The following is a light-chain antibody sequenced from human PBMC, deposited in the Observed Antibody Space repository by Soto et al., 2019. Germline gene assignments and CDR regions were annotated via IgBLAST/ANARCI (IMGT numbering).Light chain of an antibody. CDR3: SSFTTSNTYV. J-gene: IGLJ1*01. V-gene: IGLV2-14*03. CDR1: NSDIGAYHY. Sequence: QSALTQPASVSGSPGQSITISCTGANSDIGAYHYVSWYQQHPGKAPKLIIYDVSDRPSAVSDRFSGSKSGNSASLTISGLQTEDEADYFCSSFTTSNTYVFGSGTKDTVL. CDR2: DVS.